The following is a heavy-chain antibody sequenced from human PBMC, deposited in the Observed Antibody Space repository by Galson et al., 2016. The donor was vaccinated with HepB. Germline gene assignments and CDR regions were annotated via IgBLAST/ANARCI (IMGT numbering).Heavy chain of an antibody. CDR3: ARDLRRDAFNRAKDRSDYFDF. CDR2: IHYSGST. D-gene: IGHD5-24*01. CDR1: GVSFSSYY. V-gene: IGHV4-59*01. Sequence: ETLSLTCTVSGVSFSSYYWSWIRQSPGKGLEWIGYIHYSGSTNYNPSLKSRVTISVDTSKNPFSLNLSSVSAADTAVYYCARDLRRDAFNRAKDRSDYFDFWGQGTLVTVSS. J-gene: IGHJ4*02.